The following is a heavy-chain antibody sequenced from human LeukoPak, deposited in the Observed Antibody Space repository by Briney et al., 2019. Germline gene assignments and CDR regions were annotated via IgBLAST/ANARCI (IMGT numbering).Heavy chain of an antibody. Sequence: GGSLRLSCVASGFTFNTYSMNWVRQAPGKGLEWLSYISSSSSTIYDADSVKGRFTISRDNVKNSLYLQMNTLRDEDTAVYFCARDRYGSGTSPDSFDIWGQGTMVTVSS. D-gene: IGHD3-10*01. J-gene: IGHJ3*02. CDR3: ARDRYGSGTSPDSFDI. CDR1: GFTFNTYS. CDR2: ISSSSSTI. V-gene: IGHV3-48*02.